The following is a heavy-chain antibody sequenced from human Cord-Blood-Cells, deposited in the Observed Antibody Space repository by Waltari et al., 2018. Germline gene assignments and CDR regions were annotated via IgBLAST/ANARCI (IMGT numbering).Heavy chain of an antibody. V-gene: IGHV1-2*02. D-gene: IGHD3-9*01. CDR3: ARGYYDILTGYLYAFDI. J-gene: IGHJ3*02. CDR1: GYTFTGYY. Sequence: QVQLVQSGAEVKKPGASVKVSCKASGYTFTGYYMHWVRQAPAQGLEWMGWINPNSGGTNYAQKFQGRVTMTRDTSISTAYMELSRLRSDDTAVYYCARGYYDILTGYLYAFDIWGQGTMVTVSS. CDR2: INPNSGGT.